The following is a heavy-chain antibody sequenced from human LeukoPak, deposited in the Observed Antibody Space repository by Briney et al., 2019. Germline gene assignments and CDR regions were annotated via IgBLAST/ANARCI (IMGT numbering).Heavy chain of an antibody. J-gene: IGHJ4*02. D-gene: IGHD3/OR15-3a*01. CDR3: ARHKDWTFDY. Sequence: GRSLRLSCAASGFTFSRYGMHWVRQAPGKGLEWVAVIWYDGSNKYYAESVKGRFTISRDNSKNTLHLQMNSLRAEDTAVYYCARHKDWTFDYWGQGTLVTVSS. V-gene: IGHV3-33*01. CDR2: IWYDGSNK. CDR1: GFTFSRYG.